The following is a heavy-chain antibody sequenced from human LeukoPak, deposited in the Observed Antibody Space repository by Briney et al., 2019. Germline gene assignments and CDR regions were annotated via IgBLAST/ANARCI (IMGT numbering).Heavy chain of an antibody. CDR3: AREIGMGAFDYYYYGMDV. CDR1: GYTFTNYY. CDR2: INPSGGST. D-gene: IGHD3-16*01. V-gene: IGHV1-46*01. Sequence: ASVKVSCKASGYTFTNYYMHWVRQAPGQGLEWMGIINPSGGSTSYAQKFQGRVTMTRDTSTSTVYMELSSLRCEDTAVYYCAREIGMGAFDYYYYGMDVWGQGTTVTVSS. J-gene: IGHJ6*02.